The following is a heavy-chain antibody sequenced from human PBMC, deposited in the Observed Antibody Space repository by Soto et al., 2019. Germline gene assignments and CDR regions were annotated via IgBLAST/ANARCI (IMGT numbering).Heavy chain of an antibody. CDR2: INHTGST. CDR3: ARDKITGLFDY. Sequence: QVQLQQWGAGLLKPSETLSLTCAVYGGSFSGYYWTWIRQPPGTGLEWIGEINHTGSTNYNPSLNTRVTISGDTSQNQFSLKLTSVTAADTAVYYCARDKITGLFDYWGQGTLVTVSS. V-gene: IGHV4-34*01. CDR1: GGSFSGYY. J-gene: IGHJ4*02. D-gene: IGHD2-8*02.